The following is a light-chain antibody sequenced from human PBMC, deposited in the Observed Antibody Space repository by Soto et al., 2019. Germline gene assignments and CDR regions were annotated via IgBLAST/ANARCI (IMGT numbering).Light chain of an antibody. CDR2: EVN. CDR1: NGDVGSYDL. CDR3: CSYAGGNTLI. V-gene: IGLV2-23*02. J-gene: IGLJ2*01. Sequence: QSALTQPASVSWSPGQSITISCTGTNGDVGSYDLVSWYQQYPGKAPKLIIYEVNKRPSGVSNRFSGAKSGNTAYLTISGLQNEYEADYDCCSYAGGNTLIFGGGTKLTVL.